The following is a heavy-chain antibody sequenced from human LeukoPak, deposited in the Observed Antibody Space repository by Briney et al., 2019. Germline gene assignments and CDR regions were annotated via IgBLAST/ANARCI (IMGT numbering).Heavy chain of an antibody. J-gene: IGHJ6*02. Sequence: SETLSLTCTVSGGSISSSSYYWGWIRQPPGKGLEWIGSIYYSGSTYYNPSLKSRVTISVDTSKNQFSLKLSSVTAADTAVYYCVGLSLGEEYYYYYYGMDVWGQGTTVTVSS. D-gene: IGHD7-27*01. V-gene: IGHV4-39*01. CDR1: GGSISSSSYY. CDR2: IYYSGST. CDR3: VGLSLGEEYYYYYYGMDV.